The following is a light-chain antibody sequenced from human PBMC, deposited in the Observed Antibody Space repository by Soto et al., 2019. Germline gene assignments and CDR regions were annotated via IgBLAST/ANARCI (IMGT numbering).Light chain of an antibody. J-gene: IGKJ5*01. CDR2: GAS. CDR1: QTISSW. V-gene: IGKV1-5*01. CDR3: QQYHTSSIT. Sequence: DIQMTQSPSTLSGSVGDRVTITCRASQTISSWLAWYQQKPGKAPKLLIYGASTLQSGVPSRFSGSESGAEFTLTIDRLQPDDFATYYCQQYHTSSITFGQGHDWRL.